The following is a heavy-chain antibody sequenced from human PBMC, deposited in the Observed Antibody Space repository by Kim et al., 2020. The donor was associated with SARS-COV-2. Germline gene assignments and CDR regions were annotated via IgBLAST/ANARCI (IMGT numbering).Heavy chain of an antibody. D-gene: IGHD6-19*01. CDR1: GFTFGDYA. CDR3: TVLVAGT. Sequence: GGSLRLSCIASGFTFGDYAMSWVRQAPGKGLEWVGFIRSKAYGGTTEYAASVKGRFTISRDDSKSIAYLQMNSLKTEDTAVYYCTVLVAGTWGQGTLVTVSS. J-gene: IGHJ4*02. CDR2: IRSKAYGGTT. V-gene: IGHV3-49*04.